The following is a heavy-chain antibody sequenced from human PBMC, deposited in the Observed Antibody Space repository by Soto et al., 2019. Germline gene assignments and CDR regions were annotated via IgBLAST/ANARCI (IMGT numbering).Heavy chain of an antibody. V-gene: IGHV4-38-2*01. J-gene: IGHJ6*02. CDR2: IYHSGST. Sequence: PSETLSLTCDVSGYSISSGYSWGWIRQPPGKGLEWIGSIYHSGSTYYNPYLKSRVTISVDTSKNQFSLTLGSVTAADTAVYYCARILWYSSSSGTDYYYGMDVWGQGTTVTVS. CDR1: GYSISSGYS. CDR3: ARILWYSSSSGTDYYYGMDV. D-gene: IGHD6-6*01.